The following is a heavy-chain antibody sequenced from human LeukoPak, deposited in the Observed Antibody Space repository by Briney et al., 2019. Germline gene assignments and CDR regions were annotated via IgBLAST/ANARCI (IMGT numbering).Heavy chain of an antibody. Sequence: ASVKVSCKASGGTFSSYAISWVRQAPGQGLEWMGGIIPIFGTANYAQKFQGRVTITADESTSTAYMELSSLRSEDTAVYYCARDPERCGGDYYNWFDPWGQGTLVTVSS. CDR1: GGTFSSYA. CDR3: ARDPERCGGDYYNWFDP. CDR2: IIPIFGTA. V-gene: IGHV1-69*13. J-gene: IGHJ5*02. D-gene: IGHD2-21*02.